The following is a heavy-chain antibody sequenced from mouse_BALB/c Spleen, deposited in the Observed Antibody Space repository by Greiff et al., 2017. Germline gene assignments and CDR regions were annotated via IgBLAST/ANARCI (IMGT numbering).Heavy chain of an antibody. CDR1: GFTFSSYA. V-gene: IGHV5-9-4*01. J-gene: IGHJ4*01. D-gene: IGHD2-1*01. CDR2: ISSGGSYT. Sequence: EVQVVESGGGLVKPGGSLKLSCAASGFTFSSYAMSWVRQSPEKRLEWVAEISSGGSYTYYPDTVTGRFTISGDNAKNTLYLEMSSLRSEDTAMYYCARIYYGHYYAMDYWGQGTSVTVSS. CDR3: ARIYYGHYYAMDY.